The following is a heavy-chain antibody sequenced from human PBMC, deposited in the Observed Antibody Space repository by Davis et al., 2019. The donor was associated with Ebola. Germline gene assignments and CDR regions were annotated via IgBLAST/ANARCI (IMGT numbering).Heavy chain of an antibody. Sequence: GESLKISCKGSGYSFTSYWIAWVRQTPGKGLEWMGITYAGDSDVRYSPSFEGQVTISVDRSLTTAYLQWNSLKASDTATYYCARQESLYGYIDHWGQGTLVTVSS. CDR3: ARQESLYGYIDH. J-gene: IGHJ4*02. V-gene: IGHV5-51*01. D-gene: IGHD3-10*01. CDR2: TYAGDSDV. CDR1: GYSFTSYW.